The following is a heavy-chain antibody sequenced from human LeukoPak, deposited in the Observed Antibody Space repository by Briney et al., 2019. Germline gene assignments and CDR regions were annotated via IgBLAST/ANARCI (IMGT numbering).Heavy chain of an antibody. V-gene: IGHV3-7*01. CDR3: ARDLVPAATPYNWFDP. D-gene: IGHD2-2*02. CDR1: GFTFSSYW. CDR2: IKQDGSEK. J-gene: IGHJ5*02. Sequence: GGSLRLSCAASGFTFSSYWMSWVRQAPGKGLEWVANIKQDGSEKYYVDSVKGRFTISRDNAKNSLYLQMNCLRAEDTAVYYCARDLVPAATPYNWFDPWGQGTLVTVSS.